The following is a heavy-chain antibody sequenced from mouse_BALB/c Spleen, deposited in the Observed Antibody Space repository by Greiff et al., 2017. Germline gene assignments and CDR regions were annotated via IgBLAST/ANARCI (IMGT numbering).Heavy chain of an antibody. J-gene: IGHJ4*01. Sequence: VQLQQSGAELVRPGTSVKVSCKASGYAFTNYLIEWVKQRPGQGLEWIGVINPGSGGTNYNEKFKGKATLTADKSSSTAYMQLSSLTSDDSAVYFCARSDYDYDDYAMDYWGRGTSVTVSS. CDR3: ARSDYDYDDYAMDY. CDR2: INPGSGGT. D-gene: IGHD2-4*01. V-gene: IGHV1-54*01. CDR1: GYAFTNYL.